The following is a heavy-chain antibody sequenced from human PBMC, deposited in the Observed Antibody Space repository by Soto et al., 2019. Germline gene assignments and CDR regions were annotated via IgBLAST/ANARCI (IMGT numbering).Heavy chain of an antibody. V-gene: IGHV4-4*07. D-gene: IGHD4-17*01. J-gene: IGHJ6*02. CDR2: IYSSGSS. CDR3: ARLFTVTTDYYFGMDV. Sequence: VQLRESGPGLVKPSETLSLSCTVSGGSISGSYWSWVRQPAGKGLEWIGRIYSSGSSNYNPSLNSRLTMSLDTSKNQFSLKLRSVTAADTAIYYCARLFTVTTDYYFGMDVRGQGTTVTVSS. CDR1: GGSISGSY.